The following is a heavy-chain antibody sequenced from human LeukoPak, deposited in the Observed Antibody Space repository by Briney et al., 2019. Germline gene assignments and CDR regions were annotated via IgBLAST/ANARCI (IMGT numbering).Heavy chain of an antibody. CDR2: IIPIFGTA. D-gene: IGHD3-22*01. Sequence: ASVKVSCKASGGTFSSYAISWVRQAPGQGLEWMGGIIPIFGTANYAQKFQGRVTITADKSTSTAYMELSSLRSEDTAVYYCARDSRPYYYDSSGYPTEFDYWGQGTLVTVSS. J-gene: IGHJ4*02. CDR1: GGTFSSYA. CDR3: ARDSRPYYYDSSGYPTEFDY. V-gene: IGHV1-69*06.